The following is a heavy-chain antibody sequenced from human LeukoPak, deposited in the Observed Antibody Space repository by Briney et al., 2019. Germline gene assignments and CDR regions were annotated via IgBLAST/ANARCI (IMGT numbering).Heavy chain of an antibody. J-gene: IGHJ4*02. CDR1: GFAFDDFA. CDR2: IRRGAYGGAA. V-gene: IGHV3-49*04. Sequence: GGSLRLSCTTSGFAFDDFAMSWVRQPAGKGLEWVGFIRRGAYGGAAEYAASVKGRFIISRDDSKGIAYLQMNSLKTEDTAVYYCSRNGLVDFEYWGQGSRVIVSP. CDR3: SRNGLVDFEY.